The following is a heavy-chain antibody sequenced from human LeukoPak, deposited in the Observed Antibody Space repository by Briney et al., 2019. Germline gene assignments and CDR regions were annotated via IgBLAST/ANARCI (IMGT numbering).Heavy chain of an antibody. V-gene: IGHV1-46*01. CDR2: IYPRDGST. CDR3: ARDQEGFDY. J-gene: IGHJ4*02. CDR1: GYTFTSNY. Sequence: VASVKVSCTASGYTFTSNYIHWVRQAPGQGLEWMGMIYPRDGSTSYAQKFQGRVTVTRDTSTSTVHMELSGLRSEDTAVYYCARDQEGFDYWGQGTLATVSS.